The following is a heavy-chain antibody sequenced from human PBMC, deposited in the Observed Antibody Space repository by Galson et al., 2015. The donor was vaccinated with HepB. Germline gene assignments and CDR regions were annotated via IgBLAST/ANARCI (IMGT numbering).Heavy chain of an antibody. J-gene: IGHJ2*01. Sequence: SLRLSCAASGFTVSSNYMSWVRQAPGKGLEWVSVIYSGGSTYYADSVKGRFTISRDNSKNTLYLQMNSLRAEDTAVYYCAGDGDSSSWYVRYFDLWGRGTLVTVSS. V-gene: IGHV3-66*01. CDR1: GFTVSSNY. D-gene: IGHD6-13*01. CDR3: AGDGDSSSWYVRYFDL. CDR2: IYSGGST.